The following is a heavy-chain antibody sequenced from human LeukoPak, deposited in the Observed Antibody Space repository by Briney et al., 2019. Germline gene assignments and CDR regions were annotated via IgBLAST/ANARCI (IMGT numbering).Heavy chain of an antibody. Sequence: GGSLRLSCAASGFTFSSYEMSWVRQAPGKGLEWVAYISSSGSTIYYADSVKGRFTISRDNAKNSLYLQMNSLRAEDTAVYYCARGPMVRTNLFDYWGQGTLVTVSS. CDR3: ARGPMVRTNLFDY. D-gene: IGHD3-10*01. CDR2: ISSSGSTI. J-gene: IGHJ4*02. CDR1: GFTFSSYE. V-gene: IGHV3-48*03.